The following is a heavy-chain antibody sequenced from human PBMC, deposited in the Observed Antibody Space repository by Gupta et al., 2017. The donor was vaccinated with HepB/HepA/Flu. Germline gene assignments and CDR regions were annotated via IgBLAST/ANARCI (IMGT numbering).Heavy chain of an antibody. Sequence: QVQLVQSGAEVRKPGSSVTVSCKASGDAFNNYVISWVRQAPGQGLEWMGGIIPIFGRTHYAQKFQDRVTIIADKSTSTVYMELRSLTFEDTALYYCAKDETAQLDYWGQGTLVTVSS. CDR2: IIPIFGRT. CDR1: GDAFNNYV. CDR3: AKDETAQLDY. V-gene: IGHV1-69*06. J-gene: IGHJ4*02.